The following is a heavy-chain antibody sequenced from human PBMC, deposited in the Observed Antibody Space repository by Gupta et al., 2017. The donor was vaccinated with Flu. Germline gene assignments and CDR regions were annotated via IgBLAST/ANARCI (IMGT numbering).Heavy chain of an antibody. CDR1: GGSISSYY. CDR3: ARDGDYSAWPQYFQH. J-gene: IGHJ1*01. Sequence: QVQLQESGPGLVKPSETLSLTCTVSGGSISSYYWSWIRQPPGKGLEWIGYIYYSGSTNYNPSLKSRVTISVDTSKNQFSLKLSSVTAADTAVYYCARDGDYSAWPQYFQHWGQGTLVTVSS. CDR2: IYYSGST. V-gene: IGHV4-59*01. D-gene: IGHD2-15*01.